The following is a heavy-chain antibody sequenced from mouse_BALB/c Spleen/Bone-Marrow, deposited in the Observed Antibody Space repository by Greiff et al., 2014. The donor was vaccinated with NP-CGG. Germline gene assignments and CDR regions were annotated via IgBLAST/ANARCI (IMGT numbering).Heavy chain of an antibody. CDR1: GYAFSVYW. V-gene: IGHV1-80*01. CDR2: IYPGDGDT. J-gene: IGHJ2*01. Sequence: QVQLKQSGAGLGGPGASVKISCKASGYAFSVYWVKWGKQRPGKGLEWIGQIYPGDGDTNYNGKFKGRATLAADKSSNTAYMQLSSLTSEDSAVYFCARGGISVDYWGQGTTLTVSS. CDR3: ARGGISVDY.